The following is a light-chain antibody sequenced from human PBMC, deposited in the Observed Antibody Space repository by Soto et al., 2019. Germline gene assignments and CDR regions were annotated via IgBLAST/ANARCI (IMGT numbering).Light chain of an antibody. CDR1: QSVSNNY. J-gene: IGKJ1*01. Sequence: ILFTQSPGTLALSPGERATLSCRASQSVSNNYLAWYQKPAGQAPRLLIYGASNRAAGIRDRFSGSGSGTDFTITISRLEPEDFAVYYCQQYGSSGTFGQGTKVDI. V-gene: IGKV3-20*01. CDR2: GAS. CDR3: QQYGSSGT.